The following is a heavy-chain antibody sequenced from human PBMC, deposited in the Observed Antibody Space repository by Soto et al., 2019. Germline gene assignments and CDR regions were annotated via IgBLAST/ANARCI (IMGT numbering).Heavy chain of an antibody. J-gene: IGHJ6*02. Sequence: SQTLSLTCAISGDSVSSNSAAWNWIRQSPSRGLEWLGRTYYRSKWYNDYAVSVKSRITINPDTSKNQFSLQLNSVTPEDTAVYYCAREVTMIGVVIPPYNGMDVWGQGTTVTVSS. CDR3: AREVTMIGVVIPPYNGMDV. CDR2: TYYRSKWYN. V-gene: IGHV6-1*01. CDR1: GDSVSSNSAA. D-gene: IGHD3-22*01.